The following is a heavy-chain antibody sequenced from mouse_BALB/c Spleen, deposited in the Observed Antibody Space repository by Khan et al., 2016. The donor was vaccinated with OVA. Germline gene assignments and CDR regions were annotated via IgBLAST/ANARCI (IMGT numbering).Heavy chain of an antibody. CDR1: GFSLTSYG. CDR2: IWGDGST. V-gene: IGHV2-3*01. CDR3: AKWRDGATYAMDY. J-gene: IGHJ4*01. D-gene: IGHD6-1*01. Sequence: QMQLKQSGPGLVAPSQSLSITCTVSGFSLTSYGVNWVRQPPGKGLEWLGVIWGDGSTNYHSALISRLSISKDNSKSQVFLKLNSPQTDDTATYYWAKWRDGATYAMDYWGQGTSVTVSS.